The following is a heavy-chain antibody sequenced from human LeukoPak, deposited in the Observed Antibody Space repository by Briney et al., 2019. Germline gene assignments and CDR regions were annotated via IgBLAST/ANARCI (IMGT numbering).Heavy chain of an antibody. J-gene: IGHJ4*02. D-gene: IGHD2-21*02. CDR2: ISYDGSDK. CDR1: GLIVSSNH. Sequence: GGSLRLSCAASGLIVSSNHMNWVRQAPGKGLEWVALISYDGSDKYYADSVKGRFTISRDNSKNTLYLQMNSLRAEDTAVYYCAKDISGGDCPDYWGQGTLVTVSS. CDR3: AKDISGGDCPDY. V-gene: IGHV3-30*18.